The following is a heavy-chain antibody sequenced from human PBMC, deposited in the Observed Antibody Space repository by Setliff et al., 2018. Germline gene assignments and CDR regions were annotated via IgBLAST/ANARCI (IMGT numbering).Heavy chain of an antibody. CDR1: GGSISSYY. Sequence: SETLSLTCTVSGGSISSYYWSWIRQPPGKGLEWIGYIYYSGSTNYNPSLKSRVTIPVDTSKNQFSLKLSSVTAADTAVYYCARASYYYDSSGYYGAGAFDIWGQGTMVTVSS. CDR3: ARASYYYDSSGYYGAGAFDI. CDR2: IYYSGST. D-gene: IGHD3-22*01. V-gene: IGHV4-59*01. J-gene: IGHJ3*02.